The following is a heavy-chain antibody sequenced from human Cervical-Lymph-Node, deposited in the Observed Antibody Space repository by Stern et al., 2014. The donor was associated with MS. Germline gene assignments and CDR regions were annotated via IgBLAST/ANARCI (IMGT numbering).Heavy chain of an antibody. Sequence: QVQLVESGAEVKTPGASVKVSCTASGYTFTDYAISWVRQAPGQGLEWMAWISAYNSDTNLAQEGQGRVSLTTDTATSTAYMELRSLRSDDTAVYYCAVLSVDADFDYWGQGTLVTVSS. CDR3: AVLSVDADFDY. V-gene: IGHV1-18*01. CDR1: GYTFTDYA. J-gene: IGHJ4*02. CDR2: ISAYNSDT. D-gene: IGHD5-18*01.